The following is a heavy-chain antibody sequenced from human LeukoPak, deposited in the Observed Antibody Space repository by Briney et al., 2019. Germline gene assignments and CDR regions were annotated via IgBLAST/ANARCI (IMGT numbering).Heavy chain of an antibody. V-gene: IGHV3-23*01. CDR2: IGGSGANT. CDR3: AKEVGSRLPFDY. D-gene: IGHD4-11*01. CDR1: GGSISSSSYY. Sequence: PSETLSLTCTVSGGSISSSSYYWGWIRQPPGKGLEYVSAIGGSGANTYYADSVKGRFTISRDNSKNTLYLQMNSLRAEDTALYYCAKEVGSRLPFDYWGQGTLVTVSS. J-gene: IGHJ4*02.